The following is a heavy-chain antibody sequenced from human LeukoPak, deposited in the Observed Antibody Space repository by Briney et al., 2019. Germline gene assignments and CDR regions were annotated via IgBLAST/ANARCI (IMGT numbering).Heavy chain of an antibody. J-gene: IGHJ6*03. CDR2: IIPIFGTA. CDR3: ARGGYCSGGSCYSPYHYYYMDV. Sequence: SVKVSCKASGVTFSSYAISWVRQAPGQGLEWMGGIIPIFGTANYAQKFHGRVTIIGDESTSTAYMELSSLRSEDTAVYYCARGGYCSGGSCYSPYHYYYMDVWGKGTTVTISS. V-gene: IGHV1-69*13. D-gene: IGHD2-15*01. CDR1: GVTFSSYA.